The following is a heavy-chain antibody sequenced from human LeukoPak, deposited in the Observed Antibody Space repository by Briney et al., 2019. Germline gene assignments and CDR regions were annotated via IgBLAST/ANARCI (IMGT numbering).Heavy chain of an antibody. J-gene: IGHJ4*02. CDR3: ARGFRGYYGGKNYFDY. CDR2: IYYSGST. D-gene: IGHD4-23*01. Sequence: SETLSLTCTVSGGSISSSSYYWGWIRQPPGKGLEWIGSIYYSGSTYYNPSLKSRVTISVDTSKNQFSLKLSSVTAADTAVYYCARGFRGYYGGKNYFDYWGQGTLVTVSS. CDR1: GGSISSSSYY. V-gene: IGHV4-39*01.